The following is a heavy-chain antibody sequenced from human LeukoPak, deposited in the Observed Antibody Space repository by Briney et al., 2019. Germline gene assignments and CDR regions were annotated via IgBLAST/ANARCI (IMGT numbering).Heavy chain of an antibody. CDR3: ARGTMVRGARPAYFDY. J-gene: IGHJ4*02. CDR1: GGSISSYY. D-gene: IGHD3-10*01. V-gene: IGHV4-59*01. CDR2: IYYSGST. Sequence: SETLSLTCTVSGGSISSYYWSWIRQPPGKGLEWIGYIYYSGSTNYNPSLKSRVTISVDTSKNQFSLKLSSVTAADTAVYYCARGTMVRGARPAYFDYWGQGTLVTVSS.